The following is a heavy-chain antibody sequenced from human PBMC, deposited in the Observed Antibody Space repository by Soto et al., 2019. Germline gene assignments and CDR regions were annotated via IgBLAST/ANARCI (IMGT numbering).Heavy chain of an antibody. D-gene: IGHD3-3*01. CDR1: GFTFSDFY. CDR2: ITASGFYT. Sequence: ESGGGLVKPGGSLRLSCAVSGFTFSDFYMSWIRQAPRQGPEWLGFITASGFYTXXXDSVKGRFTISRDNARNSLSLQMXXXXXXXXXXXXXXXXXXXXXXXYAELHFFDFWGQGAPVAVSS. CDR3: XXXXXXXXXXYAELHFFDF. V-gene: IGHV3-11*03. J-gene: IGHJ4*02.